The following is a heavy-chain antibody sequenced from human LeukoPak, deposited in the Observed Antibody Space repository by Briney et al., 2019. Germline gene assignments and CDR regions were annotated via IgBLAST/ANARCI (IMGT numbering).Heavy chain of an antibody. CDR2: INTNGRTT. J-gene: IGHJ4*02. CDR1: GFTFSTYW. CDR3: TRGGENDYSDS. Sequence: PGGSLRLSRAASGFTFSTYWMHWVRQAPGKGLVWVSRINTNGRTTTYADSVKGRFTISRDNTKNTLYLQMDSLRAEDTAIYYCTRGGENDYSDSWGQGTLVTVSS. D-gene: IGHD3-16*01. V-gene: IGHV3-74*01.